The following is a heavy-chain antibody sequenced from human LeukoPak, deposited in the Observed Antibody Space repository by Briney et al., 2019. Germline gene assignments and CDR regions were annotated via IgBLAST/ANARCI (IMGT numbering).Heavy chain of an antibody. J-gene: IGHJ4*02. CDR2: IYSGGST. V-gene: IGHV3-53*01. D-gene: IGHD3-22*01. Sequence: GGSLRLSCAASGFSVNSNYMSWVRQAPGKGLEWVSVIYSGGSTYYADSVKGRFTISRDNSKNTLYLQMNSLRAEDTAVYYCARTPPYDSSGYYSSGYFDYWGRGTLVTVSS. CDR3: ARTPPYDSSGYYSSGYFDY. CDR1: GFSVNSNY.